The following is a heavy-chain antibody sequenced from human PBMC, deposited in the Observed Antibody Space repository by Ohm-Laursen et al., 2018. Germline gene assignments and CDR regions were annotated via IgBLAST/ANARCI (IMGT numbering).Heavy chain of an antibody. V-gene: IGHV1-8*02. Sequence: ASSVKVSCNASGYSFTGYFVHWVRQAPGQGLEWMGWMNPNSGNTGYAQKFQGRVTMTRNTSISTAYMELSSLRSEDTAVYYCARTDAFDIWGQGTMVTVSS. CDR1: GYSFTGYF. CDR3: ARTDAFDI. J-gene: IGHJ3*02. CDR2: MNPNSGNT.